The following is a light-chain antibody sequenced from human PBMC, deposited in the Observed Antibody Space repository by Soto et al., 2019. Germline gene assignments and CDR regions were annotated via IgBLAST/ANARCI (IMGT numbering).Light chain of an antibody. CDR2: KAS. Sequence: DIQMTQSPSSLSSSVGDRFTISCGASQTIISWLAWYQQKPGKAPKLLIYKASTLKSGVPSRFSGSGSGTEFTLTISSLQPDDFATYYCQHYNSYSEAFGQGTKVDIK. V-gene: IGKV1-5*03. CDR1: QTIISW. J-gene: IGKJ1*01. CDR3: QHYNSYSEA.